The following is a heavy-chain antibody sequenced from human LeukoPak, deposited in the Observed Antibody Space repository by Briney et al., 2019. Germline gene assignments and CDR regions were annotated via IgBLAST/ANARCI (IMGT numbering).Heavy chain of an antibody. J-gene: IGHJ4*02. D-gene: IGHD1-26*01. CDR3: GKDYARYSGSYYLDY. CDR2: ISWNSGSI. CDR1: GFSFDDYS. Sequence: GGSLRLSCAASGFSFDDYSMHCVRQAPGKGLEWVSGISWNSGSIGYADSVRGRFTISRDNAKNSLYLQMNSLRAEDTALYYCGKDYARYSGSYYLDYLGQGSLVTVSS. V-gene: IGHV3-9*01.